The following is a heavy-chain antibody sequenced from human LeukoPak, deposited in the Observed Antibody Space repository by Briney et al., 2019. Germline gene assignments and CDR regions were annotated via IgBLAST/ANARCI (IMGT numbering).Heavy chain of an antibody. CDR1: GFTFSTYG. J-gene: IGHJ4*02. CDR3: ARGYYDSGYYFDY. V-gene: IGHV3-30*03. Sequence: GGSLRLSCAGSGFTFSTYGMHWVRQAPGKGLEWVAVISYDGSKKYYADSVKGRFTISRDNAKNSLYLQMNSLRAEDTAVYYCARGYYDSGYYFDYWGQGTLVTVSS. D-gene: IGHD3-22*01. CDR2: ISYDGSKK.